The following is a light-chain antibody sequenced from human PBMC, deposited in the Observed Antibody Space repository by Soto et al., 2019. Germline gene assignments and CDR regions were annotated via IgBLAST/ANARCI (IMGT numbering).Light chain of an antibody. V-gene: IGKV1-39*01. CDR3: QQSYSTPLT. J-gene: IGKJ4*01. CDR1: QRISNY. Sequence: DIQMTQSPSSLSASVGDRVTISCRASQRISNYLNWYQQKLGKATKLLIYASSTLQSGVPSRFSGSGSGTDFTLTISSLQPEDFAAYYCQQSYSTPLTFGGGTKVDIK. CDR2: ASS.